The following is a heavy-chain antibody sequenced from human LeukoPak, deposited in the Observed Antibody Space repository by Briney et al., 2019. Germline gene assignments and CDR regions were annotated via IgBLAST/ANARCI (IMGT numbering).Heavy chain of an antibody. CDR3: ARVGGHFDY. CDR1: GFPFSSFW. J-gene: IGHJ4*02. D-gene: IGHD3-10*01. Sequence: GESLRLSCAASGFPFSSFWMSWVRQAPGKGLAWVANIKQDGSEKYFVDSVKGRFTISRDNAKSSLFLQMNSLRAEDSAVYYCARVGGHFDYWGQGTLVTVSS. V-gene: IGHV3-7*01. CDR2: IKQDGSEK.